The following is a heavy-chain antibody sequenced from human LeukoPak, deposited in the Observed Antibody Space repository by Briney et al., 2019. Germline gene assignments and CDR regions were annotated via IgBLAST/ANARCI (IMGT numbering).Heavy chain of an antibody. CDR2: IKSNSGGI. CDR3: AREPRINMSPDAFDF. V-gene: IGHV1-2*02. D-gene: IGHD3-10*02. Sequence: ASVKVSCKTSGYTFTDYYLHWVRQAPGQGREWMGWIKSNSGGINYAQKFQDRVSVTRDTSINTVYMELSSLRSDDTAVYYCAREPRINMSPDAFDFWGQGTMVTVFS. CDR1: GYTFTDYY. J-gene: IGHJ3*01.